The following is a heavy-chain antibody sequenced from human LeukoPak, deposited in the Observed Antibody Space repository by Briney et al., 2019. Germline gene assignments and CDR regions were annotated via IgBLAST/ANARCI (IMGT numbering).Heavy chain of an antibody. V-gene: IGHV3-33*08. CDR2: IWYDGSNK. CDR3: AREGYYYDSSGYYYFDY. J-gene: IGHJ4*02. Sequence: PGRSLRLSCAASGFTFSSYAMHWVRQAPGKGLEWVAVIWYDGSNKYYADSVKGRFTISRDNSKNTLYPQMNSLRAEDTAVYYCAREGYYYDSSGYYYFDYWGQGTLVTVSS. CDR1: GFTFSSYA. D-gene: IGHD3-22*01.